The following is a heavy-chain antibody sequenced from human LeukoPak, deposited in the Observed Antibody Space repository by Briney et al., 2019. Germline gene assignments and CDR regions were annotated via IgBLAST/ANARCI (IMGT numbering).Heavy chain of an antibody. CDR1: GFIFSRYG. D-gene: IGHD3-10*01. Sequence: GGSLRLSCAASGFIFSRYGMHWVRQAPGKGLEWVAVVSYDGTETKYADSVKGRLNLSRDNSKNTVYLQMNSLTFEDTAVYYCARSARGVIFDVWGKGTTVIVSS. V-gene: IGHV3-30*03. CDR2: VSYDGTET. J-gene: IGHJ6*04. CDR3: ARSARGVIFDV.